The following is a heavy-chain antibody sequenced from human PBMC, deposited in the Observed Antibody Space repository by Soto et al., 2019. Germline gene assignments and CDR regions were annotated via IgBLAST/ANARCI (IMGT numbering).Heavy chain of an antibody. CDR1: GYTFSAYT. CDR2: INAGSGNT. CDR3: ARDTETLGPRANDALDI. J-gene: IGHJ3*02. V-gene: IGHV1-3*01. D-gene: IGHD3-3*02. Sequence: QAQLVQSGAEMKKPGASVKVSCKATGYTFSAYTMNWVRQAPGQSLEWMGWINAGSGNTKYSQNLQGRVSITRDTSARTVYMELTGLTSEDTAVYYCARDTETLGPRANDALDIWGQGTMVTVSS.